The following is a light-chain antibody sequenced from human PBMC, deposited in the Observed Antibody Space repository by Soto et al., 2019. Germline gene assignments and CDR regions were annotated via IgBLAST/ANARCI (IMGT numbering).Light chain of an antibody. J-gene: IGKJ1*01. CDR3: QHYNNWTRT. CDR2: GAS. V-gene: IGKV3-15*01. Sequence: EIMMTQSPATLSVSPGERATLSCRASQTVNINLAWYQQKPGQAPRLLIYGASTRATGIPARFSGSGSGTEFTLTISALQSEDFAVYYCQHYNNWTRTFGQGTKVEIK. CDR1: QTVNIN.